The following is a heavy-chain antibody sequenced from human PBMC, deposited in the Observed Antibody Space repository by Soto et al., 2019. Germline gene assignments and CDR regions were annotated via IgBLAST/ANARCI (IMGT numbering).Heavy chain of an antibody. J-gene: IGHJ4*02. D-gene: IGHD2-21*01. CDR1: GGTISDYY. CDR3: ARVWGYYFDY. Sequence: PSETLSLTWTVSGGTISDYYGSWIRQPPGKGLEWIGYIYYSGSTNYNPSLKSRVTISVDTSKNQFSLKLSSVTAADTAVYYCARVWGYYFDYWGQGTLVTVSS. CDR2: IYYSGST. V-gene: IGHV4-59*01.